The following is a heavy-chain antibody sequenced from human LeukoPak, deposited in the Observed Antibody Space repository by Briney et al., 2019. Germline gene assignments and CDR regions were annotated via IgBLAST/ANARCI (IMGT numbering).Heavy chain of an antibody. CDR2: IIPILGVP. J-gene: IGHJ4*02. CDR3: ARGTYYYDSSGPGSFDY. V-gene: IGHV1-69*04. D-gene: IGHD3-22*01. CDR1: GGTFSSYA. Sequence: SVKVSCKASGGTFSSYAISWVRQAPGQGLEWMGRIIPILGVPDYAQKFQGRVTITADKSTSTAYMELSSLRSEDTAVYYCARGTYYYDSSGPGSFDYWGQGTLVTVSS.